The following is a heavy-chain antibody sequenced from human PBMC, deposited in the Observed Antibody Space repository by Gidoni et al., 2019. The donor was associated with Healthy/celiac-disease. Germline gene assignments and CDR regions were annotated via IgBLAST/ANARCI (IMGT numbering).Heavy chain of an antibody. D-gene: IGHD3-22*01. CDR3: ARTPSGEEYYYDSSGHNY. CDR2: ISYDGSNK. CDR1: GFTFSSYA. J-gene: IGHJ4*02. V-gene: IGHV3-30-3*01. Sequence: QVQLVESGGGVVQPGRSLRLPCAASGFTFSSYARHWVRQAPGKGLEWVAVISYDGSNKYYADSVKGRFTISRDNSKNTLYLQMNSLRAEDTAVYYCARTPSGEEYYYDSSGHNYWGQGTLVTVSS.